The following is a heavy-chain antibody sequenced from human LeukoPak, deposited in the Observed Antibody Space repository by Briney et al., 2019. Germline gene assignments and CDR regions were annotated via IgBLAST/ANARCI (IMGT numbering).Heavy chain of an antibody. D-gene: IGHD3-22*01. V-gene: IGHV3-21*01. CDR3: ARYYDGTVFNDAFDI. Sequence: GGSLRLSCAASGFTFSSYSMNWVRQAPGKGLEWVSSISSSSSYIYYADSVKGRFTISRDNAKNSLYLQMNSLRAEDTAVYYCARYYDGTVFNDAFDIWGQGTMVTVSS. CDR2: ISSSSSYI. CDR1: GFTFSSYS. J-gene: IGHJ3*02.